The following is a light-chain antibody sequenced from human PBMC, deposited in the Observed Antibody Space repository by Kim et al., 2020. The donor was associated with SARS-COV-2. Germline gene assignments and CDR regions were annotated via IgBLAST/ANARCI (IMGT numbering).Light chain of an antibody. CDR2: DAS. J-gene: IGKJ2*01. CDR1: QSVNDN. V-gene: IGKV3-15*01. CDR3: QQYDNWPLYT. Sequence: VHPGESANLSGRARQSVNDNLARYQQKPGPAPRLLTYDASTWATGIPARFRGSGSGTEFTLTISSLQSEDFAVYFCQQYDNWPLYTFGQGNKLEI.